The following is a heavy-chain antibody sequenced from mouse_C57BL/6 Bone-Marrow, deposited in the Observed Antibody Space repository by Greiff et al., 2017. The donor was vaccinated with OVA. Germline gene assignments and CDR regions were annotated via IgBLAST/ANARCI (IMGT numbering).Heavy chain of an antibody. CDR2: IDPETGGT. Sequence: QVQLKQSGAELVRPGASVTLSCKASGYKFTDYEMHWVKQTPVHGLEWIGAIDPETGGTAYNQKFKGKAILTADNSSSTAYLELRSLTSEGSAVYYCTRTPITTVLAYDYWGQGTTLTVSS. CDR1: GYKFTDYE. CDR3: TRTPITTVLAYDY. D-gene: IGHD1-1*01. V-gene: IGHV1-15*01. J-gene: IGHJ2*01.